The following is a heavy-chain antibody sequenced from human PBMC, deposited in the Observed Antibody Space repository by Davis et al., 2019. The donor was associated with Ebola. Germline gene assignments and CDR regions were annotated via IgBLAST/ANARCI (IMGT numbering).Heavy chain of an antibody. CDR2: IIPIFGTA. CDR1: GGTFSSYA. CDR3: ARVGVVVPAAIQDYYGMDV. J-gene: IGHJ6*04. D-gene: IGHD2-2*02. V-gene: IGHV1-69*13. Sequence: SVKVSCKASGGTFSSYAISWVRQAPGQGLEWMGGIIPIFGTANYAQKFQGRVTITADESTSTAYMELSSLRSEDTAVYYCARVGVVVPAAIQDYYGMDVWGKGTTVTVSS.